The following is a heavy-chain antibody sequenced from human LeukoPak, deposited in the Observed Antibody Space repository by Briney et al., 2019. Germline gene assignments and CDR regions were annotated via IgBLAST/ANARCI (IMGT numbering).Heavy chain of an antibody. CDR2: INPNSGGT. CDR1: GYTFTDYY. D-gene: IGHD3-10*01. Sequence: ASVKVSCKASGYTFTDYYMHWVRQAPGQGLEWMGWINPNSGGTNYAQKFQGRVTMTRDTSISTAYMELSRLRSDDTAVYYCASWYYYGSGSYYTDYYFDYWGQGTLVTVSS. J-gene: IGHJ4*02. V-gene: IGHV1-2*02. CDR3: ASWYYYGSGSYYTDYYFDY.